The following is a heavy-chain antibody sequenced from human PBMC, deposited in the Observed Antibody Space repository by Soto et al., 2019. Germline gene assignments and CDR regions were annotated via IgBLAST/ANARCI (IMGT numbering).Heavy chain of an antibody. Sequence: EVQLVXSXXXLVKPGGSLRLSCAASGFTXSSYRMNWVRQAPGKGLEWVSSMSSSSSYIEYVDSVKGRFTISRDIAKNSRYLQMNSLRAEDTAVYYCARARGDYLFDYCGQGTLVTVS. D-gene: IGHD4-17*01. J-gene: IGHJ4*02. CDR2: MSSSSSYI. CDR3: ARARGDYLFDY. V-gene: IGHV3-21*01. CDR1: GFTXSSYR.